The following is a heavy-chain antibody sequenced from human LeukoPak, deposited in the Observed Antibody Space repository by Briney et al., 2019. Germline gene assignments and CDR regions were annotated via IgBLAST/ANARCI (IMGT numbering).Heavy chain of an antibody. J-gene: IGHJ4*02. CDR1: GGSISRYY. Sequence: ETLSLTCTVSGGSISRYYWSWVRQAPGKGLEWVSAISGSGGSTYYADSVKGRFTISRDNSKNTLYLQMNSLRAEDTAVYYCAKDLGYYDILTGYSRLFDYWGQGTLVTVSS. CDR2: ISGSGGST. D-gene: IGHD3-9*01. CDR3: AKDLGYYDILTGYSRLFDY. V-gene: IGHV3-23*01.